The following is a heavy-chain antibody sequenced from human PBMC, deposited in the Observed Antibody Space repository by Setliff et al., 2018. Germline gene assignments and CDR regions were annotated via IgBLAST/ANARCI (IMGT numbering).Heavy chain of an antibody. CDR2: ISGYNGNT. J-gene: IGHJ3*02. Sequence: ASVKVSCKSSGYGFLSYGLSWVRQAPGQGLEWMGWISGYNGNTDYAQNFQGRVTMTTDTSTSTAYMELRSLRSDDTAVYYCARDRGSGSLHPGSAFDIWGQGTMVTVSS. CDR1: GYGFLSYG. V-gene: IGHV1-18*01. D-gene: IGHD1-26*01. CDR3: ARDRGSGSLHPGSAFDI.